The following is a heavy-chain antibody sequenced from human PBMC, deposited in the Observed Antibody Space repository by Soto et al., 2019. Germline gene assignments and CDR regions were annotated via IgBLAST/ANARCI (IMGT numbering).Heavy chain of an antibody. CDR2: ISGSGGST. J-gene: IGHJ5*02. CDR1: GFTFSSYA. D-gene: IGHD3-10*01. Sequence: GGSLRLSCAASGFTFSSYAMNWVRKAPGKGLEWVSVISGSGGSTYYADSVKGRFTISRDNSKNTLYLQMNSLRAEDTAVYYCAKDRPTMSRGPIPYWFDPWGQGTLVTVSS. V-gene: IGHV3-23*01. CDR3: AKDRPTMSRGPIPYWFDP.